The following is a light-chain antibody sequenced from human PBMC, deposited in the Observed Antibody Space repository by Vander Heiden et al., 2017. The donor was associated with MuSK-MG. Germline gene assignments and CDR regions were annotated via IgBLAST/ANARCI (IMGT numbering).Light chain of an antibody. CDR1: QSVLYSSNNKNH. V-gene: IGKV4-1*01. CDR2: WAS. Sequence: DIVMTQSPDSLAVSLGERATINCKPSQSVLYSSNNKNHLAWYQQKPGQPPKLLIHWASTRESGVPDRFSGSGFGTDFTLTISSLQAEDVAVYYCQQYYSSPRTFGPGTKVDIK. J-gene: IGKJ3*01. CDR3: QQYYSSPRT.